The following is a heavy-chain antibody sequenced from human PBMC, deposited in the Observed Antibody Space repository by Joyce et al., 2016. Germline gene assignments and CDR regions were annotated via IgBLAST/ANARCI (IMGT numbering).Heavy chain of an antibody. J-gene: IGHJ4*02. CDR3: AGVAMVRGVDVDY. D-gene: IGHD3-10*01. Sequence: QVQLVESGGGVVQPGRSLRLSCAASGFTFSRFGMHWVRRAPGKGLKWVAVIWYNGNKKYYADSVRGRFTITRDNAQNRLYLQMNSLRVEDTAVYYCAGVAMVRGVDVDYWGQGTLVTVSS. V-gene: IGHV3-33*04. CDR2: IWYNGNKK. CDR1: GFTFSRFG.